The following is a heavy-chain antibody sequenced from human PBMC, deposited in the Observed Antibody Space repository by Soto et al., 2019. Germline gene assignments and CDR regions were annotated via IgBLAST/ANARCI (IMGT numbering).Heavy chain of an antibody. V-gene: IGHV4-34*01. CDR1: GGSFSGYY. CDR3: ARGFTIFGVVITTTTGYDMDV. CDR2: INHSGST. D-gene: IGHD3-3*01. Sequence: SETLSLTCAVYGGSFSGYYWSWIRQPPGKGLEWIGEINHSGSTNYNPSLKSRVTISVDTSKNQFSLKLSSVTAADTAVYYCARGFTIFGVVITTTTGYDMDVWGQGTTVTVSS. J-gene: IGHJ6*02.